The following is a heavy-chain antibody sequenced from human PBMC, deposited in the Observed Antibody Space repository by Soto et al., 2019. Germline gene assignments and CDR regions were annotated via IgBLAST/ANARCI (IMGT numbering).Heavy chain of an antibody. J-gene: IGHJ6*02. CDR3: ARDQRLAAADPPSYGMDV. V-gene: IGHV1-2*04. CDR2: INPNSGGT. CDR1: GYTFTGYY. Sequence: QVQLVQSGAEVKKPGASVKVSCKASGYTFTGYYMHWVRQAPGQGLEWMGWINPNSGGTNYAQKFQGWVTMTRDTSISTAYMELSRLRSDDTAVYYCARDQRLAAADPPSYGMDVWGQGTTVTVSS. D-gene: IGHD6-13*01.